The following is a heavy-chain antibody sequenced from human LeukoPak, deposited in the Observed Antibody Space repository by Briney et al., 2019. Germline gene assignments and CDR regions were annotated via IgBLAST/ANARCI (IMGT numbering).Heavy chain of an antibody. D-gene: IGHD6-13*01. V-gene: IGHV5-51*01. Sequence: PGESLKISCKGSGYSFTNYWIGWVRQMPGKRLEWMGIIYPGDSDTRYRPSFQGQVTISADKSTSTAYLQGSSLNASDTAIYYCARIPGMQQLDVFDIWGQGTMVTVSS. CDR3: ARIPGMQQLDVFDI. CDR2: IYPGDSDT. J-gene: IGHJ3*02. CDR1: GYSFTNYW.